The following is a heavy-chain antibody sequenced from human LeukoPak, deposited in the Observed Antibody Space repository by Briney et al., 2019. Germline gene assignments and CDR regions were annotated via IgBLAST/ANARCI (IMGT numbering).Heavy chain of an antibody. V-gene: IGHV3-9*01. CDR2: ISWNSGSI. CDR3: AKADGVGYYYMDV. Sequence: GGSLRLSCAASGFTFSSYSMNWVRQAPGKGLEWVSGISWNSGSIGYADSVKGRFTISRDNAKNSLYLQMNSLRAEDTALYYCAKADGVGYYYMDVWGKGTTVTISS. CDR1: GFTFSSYS. D-gene: IGHD3-3*01. J-gene: IGHJ6*03.